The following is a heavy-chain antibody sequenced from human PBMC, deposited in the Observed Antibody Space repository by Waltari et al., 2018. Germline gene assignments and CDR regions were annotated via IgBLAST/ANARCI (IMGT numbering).Heavy chain of an antibody. CDR3: ARGPPQKFWSGYYPYYYYYMDV. J-gene: IGHJ6*03. CDR2: ISWNSGSI. V-gene: IGHV3-9*03. Sequence: EVQLVESGGGLVQPGRSLRLSCAASGFTFDDYAMHWVRQAPGKGLEWVSGISWNSGSIGYADSVKGRFTISRDNAKNSLYLQMNSLRAEDMALYYCARGPPQKFWSGYYPYYYYYMDVWGKGTTVTVSS. D-gene: IGHD3-3*01. CDR1: GFTFDDYA.